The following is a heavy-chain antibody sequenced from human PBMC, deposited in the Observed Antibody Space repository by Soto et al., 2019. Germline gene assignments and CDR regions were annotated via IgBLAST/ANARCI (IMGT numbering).Heavy chain of an antibody. V-gene: IGHV1-69*01. CDR3: AASSSVTAASYFKF. Sequence: QVQLVQSGAEVKEPGSSVKVSCKATGDLFNNYAFNWVRQAPGQGLEWMGRISPLFSTTNYAQKFQGRVTIGEDELTAIVDREVSNLESGDTAMYYCAASSSVTAASYFKFWGQGTLVTASP. CDR1: GDLFNNYA. J-gene: IGHJ4*02. CDR2: ISPLFSTT. D-gene: IGHD2-2*01.